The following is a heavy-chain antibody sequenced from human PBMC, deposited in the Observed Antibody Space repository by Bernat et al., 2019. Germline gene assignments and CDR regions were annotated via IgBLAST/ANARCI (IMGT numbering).Heavy chain of an antibody. CDR1: GFTFDDYG. CDR3: ARAPGGHYYDILTGYSAFDI. J-gene: IGHJ3*02. V-gene: IGHV3-20*04. CDR2: INWNGGST. D-gene: IGHD3-9*01. Sequence: EVQLVESGGGVVRPGGSLRLSCAASGFTFDDYGMSWVRQAPGKGLEWVSGINWNGGSTGYADSVKGRFTISRDNAKNSLYLQMNSLRAEDTALYYCARAPGGHYYDILTGYSAFDIWGQGTMVTVSS.